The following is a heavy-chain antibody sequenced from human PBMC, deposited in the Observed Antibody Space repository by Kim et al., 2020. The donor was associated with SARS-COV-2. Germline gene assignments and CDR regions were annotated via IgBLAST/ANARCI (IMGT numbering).Heavy chain of an antibody. V-gene: IGHV3-7*01. CDR3: AGSNVVP. CDR2: VNQNGSEK. J-gene: IGHJ5*02. CDR1: GFTFSVFW. Sequence: GGSLRLSCIGSGFTFSVFWMNWVRQAPGKGLEWVANVNQNGSEKYYADSVKGRFTVSRDNAKNSLFLEMNGLRVEDTAFYYCAGSNVVPWGQGTLVTVSS. D-gene: IGHD3-16*01.